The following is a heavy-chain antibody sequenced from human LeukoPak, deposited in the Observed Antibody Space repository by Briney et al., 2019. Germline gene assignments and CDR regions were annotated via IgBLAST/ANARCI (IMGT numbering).Heavy chain of an antibody. J-gene: IGHJ4*02. V-gene: IGHV3-21*01. CDR1: GFSFRSYS. Sequence: PGGSLRLSCAASGFSFRSYSMDWVRQAPGKGLEWVSSITGSSSYISYADSVKGRFTISRDNAENSLFLQMNSLRPEDTAVYFRARDRLEGGETFDSWGQGTLVTVPS. CDR3: ARDRLEGGETFDS. D-gene: IGHD1-1*01. CDR2: ITGSSSYI.